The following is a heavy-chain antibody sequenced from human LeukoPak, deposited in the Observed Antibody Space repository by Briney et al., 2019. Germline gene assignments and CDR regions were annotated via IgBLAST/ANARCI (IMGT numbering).Heavy chain of an antibody. V-gene: IGHV3-53*01. J-gene: IGHJ3*02. Sequence: PGGSLRLSCAVSGFTVSSNYMSWVRQAPGKGLEWVSVIYSDGSTYYKDSVKGRFTISRDNSKNTLYLQMNSLRAEDTAVYYCARGPDIVVVPVAFSFKARAPPNAFDIWGQGTMVTVSS. CDR3: ARGPDIVVVPVAFSFKARAPPNAFDI. CDR2: IYSDGST. D-gene: IGHD2-2*01. CDR1: GFTVSSNY.